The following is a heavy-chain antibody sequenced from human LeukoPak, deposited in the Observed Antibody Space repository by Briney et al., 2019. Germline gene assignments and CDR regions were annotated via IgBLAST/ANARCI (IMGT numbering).Heavy chain of an antibody. D-gene: IGHD4-11*01. CDR3: ARLAGVHDYSNYGQFDY. CDR1: GFTFSSYG. V-gene: IGHV3-30*02. Sequence: PGGSLRLSCAASGFTFSSYGMHWVRQAPGKGLEWVAFIRYDGSNKYYADSVKGRFTISRDNSKNTLYLQMNSLRAEDTAVYYCARLAGVHDYSNYGQFDYWGQGTLVTVSS. J-gene: IGHJ4*02. CDR2: IRYDGSNK.